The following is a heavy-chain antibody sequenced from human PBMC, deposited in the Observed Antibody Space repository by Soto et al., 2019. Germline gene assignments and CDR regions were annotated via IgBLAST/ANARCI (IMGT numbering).Heavy chain of an antibody. J-gene: IGHJ4*02. V-gene: IGHV3-23*01. D-gene: IGHD3-3*01. Sequence: EVQLLESGGGLVQPGGSLRLSCAASGFTFTTYAMSWVRQAPGKGLEWVSGTSGSGGTTHYTDAAKGRFTISRDNSKNTLYLQMNSLRAEDTAVYYCAKARITVFGVTQDFDYWGQGTLVTVSS. CDR3: AKARITVFGVTQDFDY. CDR1: GFTFTTYA. CDR2: TSGSGGTT.